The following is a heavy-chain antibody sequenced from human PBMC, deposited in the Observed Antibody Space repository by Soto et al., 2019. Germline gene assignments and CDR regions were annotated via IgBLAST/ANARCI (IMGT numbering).Heavy chain of an antibody. CDR1: GFTFSSYA. V-gene: IGHV3-30*03. J-gene: IGHJ4*02. D-gene: IGHD6-6*01. Sequence: ESGGGVVQPGKSLRLSCAASGFTFSSYAMHWVRQAPGKGLEWVTVISIRGGDEYYAESVRGRFTISRDDSKNTLYLQMDSLRVEDTAVYYCARGTIVARQHLDYWGQGTLVTVSS. CDR3: ARGTIVARQHLDY. CDR2: ISIRGGDE.